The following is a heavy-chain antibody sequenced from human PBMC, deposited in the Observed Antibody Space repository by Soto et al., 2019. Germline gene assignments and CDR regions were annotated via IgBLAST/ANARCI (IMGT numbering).Heavy chain of an antibody. V-gene: IGHV3-13*01. CDR2: IGTAGDT. CDR3: AKSREIGTHFFDS. CDR1: GFTFSGFD. D-gene: IGHD6-13*01. J-gene: IGHJ4*02. Sequence: PVGSLRLSCEASGFTFSGFDMHWVRQPTGKGLEWVSSIGTAGDTYYAVSVKGRFTISRDNAKNSLSLQMNSLRAGDMAVYFCAKSREIGTHFFDSWGQGTQVTVSS.